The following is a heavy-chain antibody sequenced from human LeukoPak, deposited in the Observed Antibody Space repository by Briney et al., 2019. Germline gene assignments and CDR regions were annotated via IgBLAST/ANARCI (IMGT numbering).Heavy chain of an antibody. CDR1: GFTFSNYA. V-gene: IGHV3-23*01. CDR2: IDYSGGST. D-gene: IGHD3-10*01. Sequence: GGSLRLSCAASGFTFSNYAMSWDRQAPGKGLEWVSTIDYSGGSTYYANPVKGRFTISRDNSKNTLYMQMNSLRAEDTAIYYCAKVPYSDYGSGRPPFMDVWGQGTTVAVS. J-gene: IGHJ6*02. CDR3: AKVPYSDYGSGRPPFMDV.